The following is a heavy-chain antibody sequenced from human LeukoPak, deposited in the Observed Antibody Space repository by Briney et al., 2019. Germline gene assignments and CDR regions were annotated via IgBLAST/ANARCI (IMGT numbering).Heavy chain of an antibody. J-gene: IGHJ4*02. CDR1: GFTFSSYG. CDR3: AKDGRGWWLFPGQDYFDY. CDR2: ISGSGGGT. D-gene: IGHD5-12*01. V-gene: IGHV3-23*01. Sequence: PGGTLRLSCAASGFTFSSYGMSWVRQAPGKGLEWVSAISGSGGGTYYADSVKGRFTISRDNSKNTLYLQMNSLRAEDTAVYYCAKDGRGWWLFPGQDYFDYWGQGTLVTVSS.